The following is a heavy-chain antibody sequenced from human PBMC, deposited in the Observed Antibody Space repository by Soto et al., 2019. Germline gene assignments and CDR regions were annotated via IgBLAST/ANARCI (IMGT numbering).Heavy chain of an antibody. CDR3: ARGEDIVLVPAVRYYYYYGMDV. J-gene: IGHJ6*02. D-gene: IGHD2-2*01. V-gene: IGHV1-8*01. CDR1: GYTFTSYD. Sequence: QVPLVQSGAEVKKPGASVKVSCKASGYTFTSYDINWVRQATGQRLEWMGWMNPNSGNTGYAQKFQGRVTMTRNTSIITAYMELSSLRSEDAAVYYCARGEDIVLVPAVRYYYYYGMDVWGQGTTVTVSS. CDR2: MNPNSGNT.